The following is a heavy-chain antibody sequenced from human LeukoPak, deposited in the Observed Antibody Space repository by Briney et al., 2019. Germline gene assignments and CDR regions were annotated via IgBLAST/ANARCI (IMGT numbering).Heavy chain of an antibody. CDR1: GFTFSSYG. CDR2: IWYDGSNK. V-gene: IGHV3-33*08. J-gene: IGHJ4*02. CDR3: ARDEDCSGGSCYVDY. D-gene: IGHD2-15*01. Sequence: PGGSLRLSCSASGFTFSSYGMHWVRQAPGKGLEWVAVIWYDGSNKYYADSVKGRFTISRDNSKNTLYLQMNSLRAEDTAVYYCARDEDCSGGSCYVDYWGQGTLVTVSS.